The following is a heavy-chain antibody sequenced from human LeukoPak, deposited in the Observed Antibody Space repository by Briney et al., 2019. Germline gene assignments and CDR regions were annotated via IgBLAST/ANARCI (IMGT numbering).Heavy chain of an antibody. V-gene: IGHV4-34*01. CDR3: ARANGDYTLDAFDI. J-gene: IGHJ3*02. CDR1: GGSFSGYY. CDR2: INHNGST. D-gene: IGHD4-17*01. Sequence: SETLSLTCAVYGGSFSGYYWSWIRQPPGKGLEWIGEINHNGSTNYNPSLKSRVTISVDTSKNQFSLKLSSVTAADTAVYYCARANGDYTLDAFDIWGQGTMVTVSS.